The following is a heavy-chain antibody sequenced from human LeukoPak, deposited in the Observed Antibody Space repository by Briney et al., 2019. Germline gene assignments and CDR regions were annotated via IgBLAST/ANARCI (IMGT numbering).Heavy chain of an antibody. V-gene: IGHV3-30*04. D-gene: IGHD3-22*01. CDR3: ARDRLDSSGYSYYYYGMDV. CDR1: GFTFSSYA. J-gene: IGHJ6*02. Sequence: TGGSLRLSCAASGFTFSSYAMHWVRQAPGKGLEWVAVISYDGSNKYYADSVKGRFTISRDNSKNTLYLQMNSLRAEDTAVYYCARDRLDSSGYSYYYYGMDVWGQGTTVTVSS. CDR2: ISYDGSNK.